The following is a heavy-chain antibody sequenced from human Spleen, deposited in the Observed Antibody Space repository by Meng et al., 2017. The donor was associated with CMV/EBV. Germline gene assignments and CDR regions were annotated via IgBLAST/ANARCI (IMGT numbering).Heavy chain of an antibody. CDR2: IYYSGST. CDR1: GGSISSSSYY. J-gene: IGHJ6*02. D-gene: IGHD6-6*01. Sequence: GSLRLSCTVSGGSISSSSYYWGWIRQPPGKGLEWIGSIYYSGSTYYNPSFKSRVTISVDTSKNQFSLKLSSVTAADTAVYYCARGSSPGYYYYGMDVWGQGTTVTVSS. CDR3: ARGSSPGYYYYGMDV. V-gene: IGHV4-39*07.